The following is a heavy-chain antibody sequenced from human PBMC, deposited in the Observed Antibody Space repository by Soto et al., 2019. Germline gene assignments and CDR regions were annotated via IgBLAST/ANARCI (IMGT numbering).Heavy chain of an antibody. CDR3: ARGDIVATEYYYYGMDV. CDR2: IYYSGST. CDR1: GGSISSGDYY. V-gene: IGHV4-30-4*01. J-gene: IGHJ6*02. D-gene: IGHD5-12*01. Sequence: PSETLSLTCTVSGGSISSGDYYWSWIRQPPGKGLKWIGYIYYSGSTYYNPSLKSRVTISVDTSKNQFSLKLSSVTAADTAVYYCARGDIVATEYYYYGMDVWGQGTTVTVSS.